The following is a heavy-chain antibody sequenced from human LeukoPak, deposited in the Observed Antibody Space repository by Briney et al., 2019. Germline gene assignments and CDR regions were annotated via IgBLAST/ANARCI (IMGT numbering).Heavy chain of an antibody. V-gene: IGHV4-39*01. CDR3: ARPSRGYSYEFDY. J-gene: IGHJ4*02. D-gene: IGHD5-18*01. CDR1: GGSISSSSYY. Sequence: SETLSLTCTVSGGSISSSSYYWGWIRQPPGKGLEWIGSIYYSGSTYYNPSLKSRVTISVDTSKNQLSLKLSSVTAADTAVYYCARPSRGYSYEFDYWGQGTLVTVSS. CDR2: IYYSGST.